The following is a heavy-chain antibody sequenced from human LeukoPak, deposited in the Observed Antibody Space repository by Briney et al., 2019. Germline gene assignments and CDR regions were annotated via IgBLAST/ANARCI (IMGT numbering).Heavy chain of an antibody. V-gene: IGHV3-21*01. CDR1: GFTFSSYS. CDR2: ISSSSSYI. Sequence: GGSLRLSCAASGFTFSSYSMNWVRRAPGKGLEWVSSISSSSSYIHYADSVKGRFTISRDNAKNSLYLQMNSLRAEDTAVYYCARDQRYYDFWSGYAHDYWGQGTLVTVSS. CDR3: ARDQRYYDFWSGYAHDY. D-gene: IGHD3-3*01. J-gene: IGHJ4*02.